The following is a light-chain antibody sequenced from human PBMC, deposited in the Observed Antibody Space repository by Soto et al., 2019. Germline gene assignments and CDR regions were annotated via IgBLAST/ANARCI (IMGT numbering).Light chain of an antibody. CDR3: QQYGSSPRT. V-gene: IGKV3-20*01. Sequence: EIVMTQSPATLSVSPGERATLSCRASQSFGSDLAWYQQKPGQAPRLLIYGATNRATGIPDRFSGSGSGTDFTLTISRLEPEDFAVYYCQQYGSSPRTFGQGTKVDIK. J-gene: IGKJ1*01. CDR2: GAT. CDR1: QSFGSD.